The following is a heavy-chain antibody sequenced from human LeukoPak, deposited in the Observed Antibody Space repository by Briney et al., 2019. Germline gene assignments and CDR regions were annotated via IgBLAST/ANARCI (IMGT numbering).Heavy chain of an antibody. CDR3: AGRDTTGYIPREWDYWYIDL. D-gene: IGHD1-1*01. V-gene: IGHV3-23*01. Sequence: GGSLRLSCAAPGFTFSSYGMSWVRQAPGKGLEWVSAISGSGGSTYYADSVKGRFTISRDNAKNSLYLQMNSLRAEDTAVYYCAGRDTTGYIPREWDYWYIDLWGRGTLVSVSS. J-gene: IGHJ2*01. CDR2: ISGSGGST. CDR1: GFTFSSYG.